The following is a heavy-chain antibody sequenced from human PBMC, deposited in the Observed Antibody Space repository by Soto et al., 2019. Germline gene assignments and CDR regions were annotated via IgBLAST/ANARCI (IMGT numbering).Heavy chain of an antibody. D-gene: IGHD2-8*01. CDR3: ARDHGGYCTNGVCYSNYFDY. Sequence: ILSLTCTVSGGSISSGDYYWSWIRQPPGKGLEWIGYIYYSGSTYYNPSLKSRVTISVDTSKNQFSLKLSSVTAADTAVYYCARDHGGYCTNGVCYSNYFDYSGQGTLVTVSS. J-gene: IGHJ4*02. CDR1: GGSISSGDYY. CDR2: IYYSGST. V-gene: IGHV4-30-4*01.